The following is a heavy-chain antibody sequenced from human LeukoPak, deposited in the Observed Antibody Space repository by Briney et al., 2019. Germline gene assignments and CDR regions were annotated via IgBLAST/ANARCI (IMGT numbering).Heavy chain of an antibody. CDR3: AKDPLAYIAAAGRGYNWFDP. J-gene: IGHJ5*02. CDR2: ISYDGSNK. D-gene: IGHD6-13*01. CDR1: GFTFSSYG. Sequence: GGSLRLSCAASGFTFSSYGMHWVRQAPGKGLEWVAVISYDGSNKYYADSVKGRFTISRDNSKNTLYLQMNSLRAEDTAVYYCAKDPLAYIAAAGRGYNWFDPRGQGTLVTVSS. V-gene: IGHV3-30*18.